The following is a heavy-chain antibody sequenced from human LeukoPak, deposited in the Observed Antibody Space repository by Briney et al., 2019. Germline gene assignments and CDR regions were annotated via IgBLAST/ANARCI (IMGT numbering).Heavy chain of an antibody. Sequence: ASVKVSCKASGYTFTSYGISWVRQAPGQGLEWMGWINPNSGGTNYAQKFQGRVTMTRDTSISTAYMELSRLRSDDTAVYYCARGQQLVRGKNNWFDPWGQGTLVTVSS. CDR2: INPNSGGT. V-gene: IGHV1-2*02. D-gene: IGHD6-6*01. CDR1: GYTFTSYG. J-gene: IGHJ5*02. CDR3: ARGQQLVRGKNNWFDP.